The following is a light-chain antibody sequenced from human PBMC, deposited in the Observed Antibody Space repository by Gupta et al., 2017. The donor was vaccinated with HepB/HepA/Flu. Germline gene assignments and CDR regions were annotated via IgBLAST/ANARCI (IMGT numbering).Light chain of an antibody. V-gene: IGKV3-11*01. J-gene: IGKJ4*01. CDR2: DAS. CDR1: QSVSSY. Sequence: EIVLTQSPATLSLSPGYRATLSCRASQSVSSYLAWYQQKPGQAPRLLIYDASNRDTRLTARFRGCGFGKDFSLSSSSRVQEDFAGYYSQQPYEWAALTFGGGTKVEIK. CDR3: QQPYEWAALT.